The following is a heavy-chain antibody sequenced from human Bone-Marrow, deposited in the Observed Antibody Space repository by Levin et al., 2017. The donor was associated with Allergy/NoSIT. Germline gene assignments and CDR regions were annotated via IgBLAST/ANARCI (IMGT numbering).Heavy chain of an antibody. CDR1: GYTFTQSY. J-gene: IGHJ3*01. V-gene: IGHV1-46*04. D-gene: IGHD1-26*01. CDR2: INPTGGTT. CDR3: ARGTIPVLTPGARRGAFDV. Sequence: GESLKISCKTSGYTFTQSYIHWVRQAPGQTFEWLGVINPTGGTTDSPQRLRDRVTITRDTSTSTVYMELSSLRSEDTAIYFCARGTIPVLTPGARRGAFDVWGQGTLVIVSS.